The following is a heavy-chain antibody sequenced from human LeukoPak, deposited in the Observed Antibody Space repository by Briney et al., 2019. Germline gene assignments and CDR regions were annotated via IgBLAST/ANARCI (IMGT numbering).Heavy chain of an antibody. Sequence: GRSLRLPYAACGFTFSIYGIHWVRQAPGKGLEWVAVISYDGSNKYYADSVKGRFTISRDNSKNTLYLQMNSLRAEDTAVYYCANDHTAMVIGDYYFDYWGQGTLVTVSS. CDR2: ISYDGSNK. J-gene: IGHJ4*02. CDR3: ANDHTAMVIGDYYFDY. CDR1: GFTFSIYG. V-gene: IGHV3-30*18. D-gene: IGHD5-18*01.